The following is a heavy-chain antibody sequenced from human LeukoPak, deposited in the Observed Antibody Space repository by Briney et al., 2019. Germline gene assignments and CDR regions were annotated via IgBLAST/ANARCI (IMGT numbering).Heavy chain of an antibody. CDR1: GGTFSSYA. J-gene: IGHJ3*02. V-gene: IGHV1-69*04. Sequence: GASVKVSCKTSGGTFSSYAISWVRQAPGQGLEWMGRIFPILGIANYAQKFQGRVTITADKSTSTAYMELSSLRSEDTAVYYCATDRNGQWLADAFDIWGQGTMVTVSS. CDR2: IFPILGIA. D-gene: IGHD6-19*01. CDR3: ATDRNGQWLADAFDI.